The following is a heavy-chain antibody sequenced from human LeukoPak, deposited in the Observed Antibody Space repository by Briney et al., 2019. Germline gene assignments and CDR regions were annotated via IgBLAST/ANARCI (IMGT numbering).Heavy chain of an antibody. CDR3: ARHYGSGSYPLDY. J-gene: IGHJ4*02. V-gene: IGHV4-61*01. D-gene: IGHD3-10*01. CDR1: GGSISSSSYY. CDR2: IYYSGST. Sequence: SETLSLTCTVSGGSISSSSYYWSWIRQPPGKGLEWIAYIYYSGSTNYNPSLKSRVTISVDTSKNQFSLKLSSVTAADTAVYYCARHYGSGSYPLDYWGQGTLVTVSS.